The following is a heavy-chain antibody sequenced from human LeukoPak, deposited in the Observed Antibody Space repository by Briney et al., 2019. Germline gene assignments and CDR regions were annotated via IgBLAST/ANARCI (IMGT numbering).Heavy chain of an antibody. V-gene: IGHV3-7*04. J-gene: IGHJ4*02. CDR1: GFTLSSYW. Sequence: GGSLRLSCAASGFTLSSYWMTWARQAPGKGLEWVANIGQDGSEKYYVDSVKGRFTTSRDNAKNSPYLQMNSRRAEDTAVYYCARGWAAIDSWGQGTLVTVSS. D-gene: IGHD5-18*01. CDR2: IGQDGSEK. CDR3: ARGWAAIDS.